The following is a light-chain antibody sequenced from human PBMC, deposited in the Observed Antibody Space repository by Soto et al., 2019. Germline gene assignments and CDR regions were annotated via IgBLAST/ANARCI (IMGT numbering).Light chain of an antibody. Sequence: EIVLTQSPDILSLSPGGRATLSCRASQSVSSNYLAWYQQKPGQAPRLLIYGASSRATGIPDRFSGSGSGTDFTLTISRLEREDFAVYYCQEYGRSRTFGQGTKV. CDR2: GAS. CDR1: QSVSSNY. J-gene: IGKJ1*01. V-gene: IGKV3-20*01. CDR3: QEYGRSRT.